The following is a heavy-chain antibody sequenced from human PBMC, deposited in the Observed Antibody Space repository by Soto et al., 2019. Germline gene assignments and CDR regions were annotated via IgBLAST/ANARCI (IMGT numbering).Heavy chain of an antibody. CDR2: IVPLFRTP. CDR3: ARDNDRLQLGGNYYYILDV. V-gene: IGHV1-69*12. Sequence: QVQLVQSGAEMKEPGSSVKVSCKTSGGTFSSSAISWLRQAPGQGLEWMGGIVPLFRTPDYAQKFQGRVTIAEDESTSTAYMELSSLRSADTAVYYCARDNDRLQLGGNYYYILDVWGQGTTITVSS. J-gene: IGHJ6*02. CDR1: GGTFSSSA. D-gene: IGHD4-4*01.